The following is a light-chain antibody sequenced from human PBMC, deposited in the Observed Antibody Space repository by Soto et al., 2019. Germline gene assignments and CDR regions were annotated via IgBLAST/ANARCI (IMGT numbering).Light chain of an antibody. CDR2: EVG. CDR3: SSYTGRGTRV. CDR1: SIDVGAYNY. J-gene: IGLJ1*01. Sequence: QSVLTQFASVSGSPGQSITISCTGTSIDVGAYNYVSWYQQHPDKAPKLLIYEVGNRPSGVSFRFSGSKSGNTASLTISGLQAEDEADYYCSSYTGRGTRVFGTGTKLTVL. V-gene: IGLV2-14*01.